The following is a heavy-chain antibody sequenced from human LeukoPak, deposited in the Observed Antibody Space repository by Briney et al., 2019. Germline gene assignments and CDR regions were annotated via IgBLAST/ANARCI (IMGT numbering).Heavy chain of an antibody. Sequence: SVKVSCKASGGTFSSYAISWVRQAPGQGLEWMGRIIPILGIANYAQKFQGRVTITADKSTSTAHMELSSLRSEDTAVYYCARDSAYCGGDCYSRAFDIWGQGTMVTVSS. D-gene: IGHD2-21*02. CDR1: GGTFSSYA. V-gene: IGHV1-69*04. J-gene: IGHJ3*02. CDR3: ARDSAYCGGDCYSRAFDI. CDR2: IIPILGIA.